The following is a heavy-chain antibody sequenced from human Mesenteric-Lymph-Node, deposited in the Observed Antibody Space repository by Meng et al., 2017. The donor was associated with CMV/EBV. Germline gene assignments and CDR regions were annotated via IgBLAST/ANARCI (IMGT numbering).Heavy chain of an antibody. J-gene: IGHJ4*02. Sequence: ASVKVSCKVSGYTLTELSMHWVRQAPGKGLEWMGGFDPEDGETIYAQKFQGRVTMTEDTSTDTAYMELSSLRSEDTAVYYCATGPSAFFWRTFDYWGQGTLVTVS. CDR2: FDPEDGET. CDR3: ATGPSAFFWRTFDY. CDR1: GYTLTELS. V-gene: IGHV1-24*01. D-gene: IGHD3-3*01.